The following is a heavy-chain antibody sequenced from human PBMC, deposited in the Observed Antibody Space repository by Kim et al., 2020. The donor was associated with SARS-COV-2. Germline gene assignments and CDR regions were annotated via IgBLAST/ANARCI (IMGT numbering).Heavy chain of an antibody. CDR3: AKGGANYDFWPASGGRGDYFDY. CDR2: ISYDGSNK. V-gene: IGHV3-30*18. D-gene: IGHD3-3*01. Sequence: GGSLRLSCAASGFTFSSYGMHWVRQAPGKGLEWVAVISYDGSNKYYADSVKGRFTISRDNSKNTLYLQMNSLRAEDTAVYYCAKGGANYDFWPASGGRGDYFDYWGQGTLVTVSS. CDR1: GFTFSSYG. J-gene: IGHJ4*02.